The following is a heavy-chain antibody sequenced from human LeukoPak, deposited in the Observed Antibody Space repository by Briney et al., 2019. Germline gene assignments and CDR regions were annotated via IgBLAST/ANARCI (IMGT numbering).Heavy chain of an antibody. CDR2: IYYSGST. CDR3: ARGLGLWFGERESLEYWFDP. D-gene: IGHD3-10*01. Sequence: SQTLSLTCTVSGGSISSGDYYWSWIRQPPGTGLEWIGYIYYSGSTYYNPSLKSRVTISVDTSKNQFSLKLSSVTAADTAVYYCARGLGLWFGERESLEYWFDPWGQGTLVTVSS. J-gene: IGHJ5*02. V-gene: IGHV4-30-4*01. CDR1: GGSISSGDYY.